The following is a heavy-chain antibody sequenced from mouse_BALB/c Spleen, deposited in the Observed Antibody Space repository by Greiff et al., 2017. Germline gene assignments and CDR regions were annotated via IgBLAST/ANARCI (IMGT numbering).Heavy chain of an antibody. CDR1: GFSLTGYG. D-gene: IGHD2-10*01. CDR3: ARDRAYYGNYDAMDY. CDR2: IWGDGST. J-gene: IGHJ4*01. Sequence: VKLMESGPGLVAPSQSLSITCTVSGFSLTGYGVNWVRQPPGKGLEWLGMIWGDGSTDYNSALKSRLSISKDNSKSQVFLKMNSLQTDDTARYYCARDRAYYGNYDAMDYWGQGTSVTVSS. V-gene: IGHV2-6-7*01.